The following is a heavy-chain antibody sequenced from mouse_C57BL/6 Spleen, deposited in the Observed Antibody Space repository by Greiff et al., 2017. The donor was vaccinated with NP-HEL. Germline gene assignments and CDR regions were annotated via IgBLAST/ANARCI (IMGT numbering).Heavy chain of an antibody. J-gene: IGHJ3*01. CDR1: GYTFTSYW. CDR3: ARSGYSNYGFAY. D-gene: IGHD2-5*01. Sequence: QVQLQQSGAELVRPGSSVKLSCKASGYTFTSYWMDWVKQRPGQGLEWIGNIYPSASETHYNQKFKDKATLTVDQSSSTAYMQLSSLTSEDSAVYYCARSGYSNYGFAYWGQGTLVTVSA. V-gene: IGHV1-61*01. CDR2: IYPSASET.